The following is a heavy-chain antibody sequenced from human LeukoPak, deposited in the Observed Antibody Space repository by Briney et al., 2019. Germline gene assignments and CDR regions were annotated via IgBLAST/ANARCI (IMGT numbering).Heavy chain of an antibody. CDR1: GFTFRSYW. D-gene: IGHD3-3*01. CDR3: ARHREGATQVGLFTF. Sequence: GGSLRLSCAASGFTFRSYWMSWVRQAPGKGLEWVANIRQDGGEKYYVDSVKGRFTISRDNAQNSLYLHISSLGAEDTAVYYCARHREGATQVGLFTFWGQGTLVIVSS. V-gene: IGHV3-7*01. J-gene: IGHJ4*02. CDR2: IRQDGGEK.